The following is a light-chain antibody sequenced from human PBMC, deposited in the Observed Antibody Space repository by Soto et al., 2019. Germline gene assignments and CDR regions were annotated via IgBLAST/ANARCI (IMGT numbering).Light chain of an antibody. Sequence: EIVFTQSPGTLSLSPGERATLSCRASQSVSSYSLAWYQKKPGQAPRLLIYGASTRASVIPARFSGRGSGTEFTLTITSLESEDFAVYYCQQYDNWLWTFGQGTKVDIK. CDR3: QQYDNWLWT. J-gene: IGKJ1*01. CDR1: QSVSSY. V-gene: IGKV3-15*01. CDR2: GAS.